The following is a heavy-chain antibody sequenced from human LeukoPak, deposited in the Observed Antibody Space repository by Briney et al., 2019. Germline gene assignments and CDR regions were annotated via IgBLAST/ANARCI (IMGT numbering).Heavy chain of an antibody. J-gene: IGHJ4*02. CDR1: GFTFSSYG. D-gene: IGHD3-10*01. CDR3: AKSLWFGELFSYHDY. CDR2: IWYDGGNK. V-gene: IGHV3-33*06. Sequence: GGSLRLSCAASGFTFSSYGMHWVRQAPGKGLEWVAVIWYDGGNKYYADSVKGRFTISRDNSKNTLYLQMNSLRAEDTAVYYCAKSLWFGELFSYHDYWGQGNLVTVSS.